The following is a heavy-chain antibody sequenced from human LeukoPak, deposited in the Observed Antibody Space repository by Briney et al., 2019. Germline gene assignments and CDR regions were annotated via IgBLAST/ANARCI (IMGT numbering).Heavy chain of an antibody. Sequence: GGSLRLSCAASGFTFSINAMSWVRQVPGKGLEWVSSISASGDSTYYADSVKGRLTISRDNSKNTLSLQMNSLRAEDTAVYYCAKIVTRTEWQFEYWGQGTLVTVSS. CDR3: AKIVTRTEWQFEY. CDR2: ISASGDST. V-gene: IGHV3-23*01. D-gene: IGHD1-26*01. CDR1: GFTFSINA. J-gene: IGHJ4*02.